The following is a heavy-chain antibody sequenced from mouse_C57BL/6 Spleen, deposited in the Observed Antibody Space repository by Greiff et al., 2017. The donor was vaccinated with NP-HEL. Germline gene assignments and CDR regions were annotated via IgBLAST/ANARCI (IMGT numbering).Heavy chain of an antibody. CDR3: ASSYYGSSGGYFDV. CDR1: GYTFTSYW. J-gene: IGHJ1*03. CDR2: IDPSDSYT. Sequence: QVQLKQPGAELVKPGASVKLSCKASGYTFTSYWMQWVKQRPGQGLEWIGEIDPSDSYTNYNQKFKGKATLTVDTSSSTAYMQLSSLTSEDSAVYYCASSYYGSSGGYFDVWGTGTTVTVSS. D-gene: IGHD1-1*01. V-gene: IGHV1-50*01.